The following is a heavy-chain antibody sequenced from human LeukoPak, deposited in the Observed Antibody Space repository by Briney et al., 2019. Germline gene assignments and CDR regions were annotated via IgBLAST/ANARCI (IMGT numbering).Heavy chain of an antibody. CDR1: GFTFSNYA. Sequence: GGSLRLSCAASGFTFSNYAMSWVRQAPGKGLEWVSAISGSGGDTFYTDSVKGRFTISRDNSKNTLYLQMNSLRAEDTAVYYCAKAPHIVLMVYIDYWGQGTLVTVSS. D-gene: IGHD2-8*01. CDR3: AKAPHIVLMVYIDY. CDR2: ISGSGGDT. V-gene: IGHV3-23*01. J-gene: IGHJ4*02.